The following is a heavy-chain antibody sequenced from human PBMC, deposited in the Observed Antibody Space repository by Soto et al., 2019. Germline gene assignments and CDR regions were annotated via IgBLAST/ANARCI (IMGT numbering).Heavy chain of an antibody. J-gene: IGHJ6*02. V-gene: IGHV3-23*01. CDR2: ISGSGGST. Sequence: GGSLRLSCAASGVTFSNSWMSWVRQAPGKGLEWVSAISGSGGSTYYADSVKGRFAISRDNSKNTLYLQMNSLRAEDTAVYYCAKAPASYSVDGMDVWGQGTTVTVSS. CDR1: GVTFSNSW. D-gene: IGHD1-26*01. CDR3: AKAPASYSVDGMDV.